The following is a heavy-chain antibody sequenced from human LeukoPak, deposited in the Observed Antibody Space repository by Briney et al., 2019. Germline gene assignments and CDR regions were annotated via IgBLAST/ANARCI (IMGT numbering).Heavy chain of an antibody. CDR2: TYYRSAWYT. CDR1: GDSVSSTIVT. CDR3: TRDGGLGTFYY. Sequence: SQTLSLTCAISGDSVSSTIVTLICVRQSPSRGLEWLGRTYYRSAWYTNYAESVKSRISINADTSKNQFSLQLSSVTPEDTAVYYCTRDGGLGTFYYWGQGTLVTVSS. D-gene: IGHD3-16*01. V-gene: IGHV6-1*01. J-gene: IGHJ4*02.